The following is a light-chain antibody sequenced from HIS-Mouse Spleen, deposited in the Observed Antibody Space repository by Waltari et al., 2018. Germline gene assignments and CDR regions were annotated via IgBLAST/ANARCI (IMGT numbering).Light chain of an antibody. Sequence: QSVLTQPPSASGTPGQRVTIPCSGRSSNIGSTYVSWYQQLPGTAPKLLIYRNNQRPSGVPDRFSGSKSGTSASLAISGLRSEDEADYYCAAWDDSLSGWVFGGGTKLTVL. CDR1: SSNIGSTY. CDR2: RNN. V-gene: IGLV1-47*01. J-gene: IGLJ3*02. CDR3: AAWDDSLSGWV.